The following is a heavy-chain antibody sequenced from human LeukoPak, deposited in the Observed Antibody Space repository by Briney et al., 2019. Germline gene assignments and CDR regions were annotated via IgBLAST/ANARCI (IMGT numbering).Heavy chain of an antibody. Sequence: GGSLRLSCAASGFTFSSYTMHWVRQAPGKGLEWVSSISTSSTYIYYADSVKGRFTISRDNSKNTLYLQMNSLRVEDTAVYYCAKDDGWVQYANWGQGTLVTVSS. CDR1: GFTFSSYT. CDR3: AKDDGWVQYAN. D-gene: IGHD5-24*01. J-gene: IGHJ4*02. CDR2: ISTSSTYI. V-gene: IGHV3-21*04.